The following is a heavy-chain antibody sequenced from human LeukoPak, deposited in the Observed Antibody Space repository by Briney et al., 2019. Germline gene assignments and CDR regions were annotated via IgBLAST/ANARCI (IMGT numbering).Heavy chain of an antibody. D-gene: IGHD1-26*01. CDR3: ATDRSGDLVGADY. V-gene: IGHV1-3*01. CDR2: INPGNGNT. J-gene: IGHJ4*02. Sequence: ASVKVSCKASGYTFTSYALHWVRQAPGQRLEWMGWINPGNGNTKYSQKFQDRVTMTEDTSTDTAYMELSSLRSEDTAVYYCATDRSGDLVGADYWGQGTLVTVSS. CDR1: GYTFTSYA.